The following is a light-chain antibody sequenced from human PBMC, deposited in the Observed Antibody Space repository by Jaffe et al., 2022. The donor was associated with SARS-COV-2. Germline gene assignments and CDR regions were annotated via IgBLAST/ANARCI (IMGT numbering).Light chain of an antibody. J-gene: IGKJ3*01. CDR3: HQYYSTFLYT. V-gene: IGKV4-1*01. CDR2: WAS. Sequence: DIVMTQSPDSLAVSLGERATINCKSSQSVLYSSNNKNYIAWYQQKPGQPPKLLISWASTRESGVPDRFSGSGSGTDFTLTISSLQAEDVAVYYCHQYYSTFLYTFGPGTKVDI. CDR1: QSVLYSSNNKNY.